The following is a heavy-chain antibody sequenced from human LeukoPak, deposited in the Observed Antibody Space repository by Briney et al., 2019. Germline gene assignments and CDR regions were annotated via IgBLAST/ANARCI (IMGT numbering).Heavy chain of an antibody. CDR1: GFTFIDYY. CDR2: ISSSSSDR. Sequence: GGSLRLSCAASGFTFIDYYMSWIRQVPGKGLEWVSYISSSSSDRNYADSVKGRFTISRDDAKNSLYLQMNSLRAEDTAVYFCARSQYYLDSWGQGTLVTVSS. CDR3: ARSQYYLDS. V-gene: IGHV3-11*06. J-gene: IGHJ4*02.